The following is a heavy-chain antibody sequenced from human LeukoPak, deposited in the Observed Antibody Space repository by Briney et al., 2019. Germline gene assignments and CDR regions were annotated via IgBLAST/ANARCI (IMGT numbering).Heavy chain of an antibody. V-gene: IGHV4-34*01. Sequence: PSETLSLTCAVYGGSFSGYYWSWIRQPPGKGLEWIGSIYYSGSTYYNPSLKSRVTISVDTSKNQFSLKLSSVTAADTAVYYCARSEWELLAGFDYWGQGTLVTVSS. CDR3: ARSEWELLAGFDY. CDR1: GGSFSGYY. CDR2: IYYSGST. D-gene: IGHD1-26*01. J-gene: IGHJ4*02.